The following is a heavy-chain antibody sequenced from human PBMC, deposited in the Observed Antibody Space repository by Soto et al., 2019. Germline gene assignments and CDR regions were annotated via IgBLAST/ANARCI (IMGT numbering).Heavy chain of an antibody. D-gene: IGHD1-26*01. CDR1: GYTFTSYY. CDR2: INPSGGST. CDR3: ASDRVVGATSEYYFDY. J-gene: IGHJ4*02. V-gene: IGHV1-46*01. Sequence: ASVKVSCKASGYTFTSYYMHWVRQAPGQGLEWMGIINPSGGSTSYAQKFQGRVTMTRDTSTSTVYMELGSLRSEDTAVYYCASDRVVGATSEYYFDYWGQGTLVTVSS.